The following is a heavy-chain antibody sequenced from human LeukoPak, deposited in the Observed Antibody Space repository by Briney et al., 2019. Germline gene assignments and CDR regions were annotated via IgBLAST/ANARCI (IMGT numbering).Heavy chain of an antibody. Sequence: PSETLSLTCTVSGGSISSYYWSWIRQPPGKGLELIGYIYTSGSTSYNPSLKSRVTMSVDTSQNQFSLKLSSVTAAGTAVYYCARAVVMGGLRPYIWFDPWGQGTLVTVSS. CDR3: ARAVVMGGLRPYIWFDP. J-gene: IGHJ5*02. V-gene: IGHV4-4*09. CDR1: GGSISSYY. CDR2: IYTSGST. D-gene: IGHD2-21*01.